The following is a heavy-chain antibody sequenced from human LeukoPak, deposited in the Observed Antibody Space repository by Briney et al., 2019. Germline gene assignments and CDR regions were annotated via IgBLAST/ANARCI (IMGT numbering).Heavy chain of an antibody. Sequence: GGSLRLSCAASGFTFSSYATHWVRQAPGKGLEWVAVISYDGSNKYYADSVKGRFTISRDNSKNTLYLQMNSLRAEDTAVYYCARGPVFGMVRGVINYYDYWGQGTLVTVSS. CDR3: ARGPVFGMVRGVINYYDY. CDR1: GFTFSSYA. D-gene: IGHD3-10*01. CDR2: ISYDGSNK. J-gene: IGHJ4*02. V-gene: IGHV3-30*14.